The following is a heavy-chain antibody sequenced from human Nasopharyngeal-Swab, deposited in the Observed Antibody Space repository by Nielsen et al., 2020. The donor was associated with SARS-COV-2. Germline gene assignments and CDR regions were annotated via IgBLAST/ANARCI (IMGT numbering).Heavy chain of an antibody. V-gene: IGHV3-30-3*02. Sequence: GESLKISCAASGFTFSSYAMHWVRQAPGKGLEWVAVISYDGSNKYYADSVKGRFTISRDNSKNTLYLQMNSLRAEDTAVYYCAKREVGFSSSWYGTYWYFDLWGRGTLVTVSS. CDR1: GFTFSSYA. D-gene: IGHD6-13*01. J-gene: IGHJ2*01. CDR3: AKREVGFSSSWYGTYWYFDL. CDR2: ISYDGSNK.